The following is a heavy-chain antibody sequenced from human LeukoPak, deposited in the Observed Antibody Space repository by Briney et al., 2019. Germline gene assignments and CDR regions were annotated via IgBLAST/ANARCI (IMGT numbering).Heavy chain of an antibody. CDR2: IDSDGSST. CDR1: GITFSSYW. Sequence: GGSLRLSCAASGITFSSYWMHWVRQAPGKGLVWVSRIDSDGSSTSYADSVKGRFTISRDNAKNTLYLQMNSLRAEDTSVFYCARGGYCTNGVCYGDHHYGMDVWGQGTTVTVSS. CDR3: ARGGYCTNGVCYGDHHYGMDV. J-gene: IGHJ6*02. D-gene: IGHD2-8*01. V-gene: IGHV3-74*01.